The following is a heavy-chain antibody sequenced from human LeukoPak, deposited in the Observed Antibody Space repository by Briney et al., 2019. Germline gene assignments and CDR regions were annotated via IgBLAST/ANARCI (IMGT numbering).Heavy chain of an antibody. V-gene: IGHV1-2*02. Sequence: ASVKVSCKASGYTFAGFYMHWVRQAPGQGLEWMGWINPKSGGTKYAQKFQGRVTTTRDTSFSTAYMDLSTLTSDDTAVYYCARSNYGGQGAGDNWFDPWGQGTLVTVSS. J-gene: IGHJ5*02. CDR2: INPKSGGT. D-gene: IGHD4-23*01. CDR3: ARSNYGGQGAGDNWFDP. CDR1: GYTFAGFY.